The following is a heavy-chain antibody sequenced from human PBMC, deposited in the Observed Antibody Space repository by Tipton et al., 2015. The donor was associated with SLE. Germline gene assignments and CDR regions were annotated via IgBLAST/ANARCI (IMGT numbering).Heavy chain of an antibody. D-gene: IGHD1-26*01. V-gene: IGHV4-39*07. CDR2: IYYSGST. CDR3: ARVQGGSYHNWFDP. J-gene: IGHJ5*02. CDR1: GGSISSSSYY. Sequence: TLSLTCTVSGGSISSSSYYWGWIRQPPGKGLEWIGGIYYSGSTYYNPSLKSRVTISVDTPKNQFSLKLSAVTAADTAVYYCARVQGGSYHNWFDPWVQGTLVTVSS.